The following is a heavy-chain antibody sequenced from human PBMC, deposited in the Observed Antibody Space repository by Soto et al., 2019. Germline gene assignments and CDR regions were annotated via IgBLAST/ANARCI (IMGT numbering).Heavy chain of an antibody. CDR1: GFTFSGSA. CDR2: IRDKTNNYAT. J-gene: IGHJ4*02. Sequence: GGSLRLSCAASGFTFSGSAMHWVRQASGKGLEWVGRIRDKTNNYATTYSASVKGRFTISRDDLKKMTYMHMNSLKTEDTAVYYCADGGSDMFVDYWGQGTLVTVSS. D-gene: IGHD3-10*02. V-gene: IGHV3-73*01. CDR3: ADGGSDMFVDY.